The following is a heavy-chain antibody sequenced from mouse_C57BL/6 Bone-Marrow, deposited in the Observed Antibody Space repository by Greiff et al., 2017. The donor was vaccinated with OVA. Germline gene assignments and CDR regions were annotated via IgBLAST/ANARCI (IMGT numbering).Heavy chain of an antibody. D-gene: IGHD4-1*01. CDR3: ARGDWDVFAY. CDR2: IYPGSGNT. Sequence: QVHVKQSGAELVRPGASVKLSCKASGYTFTDYYINWVKQRPGQGLEWIARIYPGSGNTYYNEKFKGKATLTAEKSSSTAYMQLSSLTSEDSAVYFCARGDWDVFAYWGQGTLVTVSA. CDR1: GYTFTDYY. V-gene: IGHV1-76*01. J-gene: IGHJ3*01.